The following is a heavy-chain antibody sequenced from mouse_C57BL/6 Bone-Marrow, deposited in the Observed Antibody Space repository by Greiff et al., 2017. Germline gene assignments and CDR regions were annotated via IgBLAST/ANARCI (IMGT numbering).Heavy chain of an antibody. CDR1: GFNIKDDY. CDR3: TTRGYYGFDD. V-gene: IGHV14-4*01. CDR2: FDPENGDT. J-gene: IGHJ2*01. D-gene: IGHD2-1*01. Sequence: VQLQQSGAELVRPGASVKLSCTASGFNIKDDYMHWVKQRPEQGLEWIGWFDPENGDTEYASKFQGKATITASKSSNTAYLQLSSLTSEDTAVYSCTTRGYYGFDDWGQGTTLTVSS.